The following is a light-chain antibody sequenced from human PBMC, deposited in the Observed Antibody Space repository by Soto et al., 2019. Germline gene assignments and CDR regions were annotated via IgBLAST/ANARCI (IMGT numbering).Light chain of an antibody. CDR3: QQYNNWPPMA. CDR2: GAS. V-gene: IGKV3-15*01. CDR1: QSVSSN. J-gene: IGKJ1*01. Sequence: EIVMTQSPATLSVSPGERATLSCRASQSVSSNLAWYQQKPGQAPRLLIYGASARATGIPARFSGSGSGTEFTLTISSLKSGDFAVYYCQQYNNWPPMAFGQGTKVEIK.